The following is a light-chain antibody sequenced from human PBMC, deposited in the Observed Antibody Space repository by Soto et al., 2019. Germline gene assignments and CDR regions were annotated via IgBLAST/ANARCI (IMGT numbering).Light chain of an antibody. CDR1: QSVTNNY. Sequence: EIVLTQSPDTLSLSPGERVTLSCRASQSVTNNYLAWYQQKPGQGPRLLIHGASSRAADTPDRFSGSGSGTDFTLTFSRLEPEDFALYYCHQYGATPGTFGQGTKLDIK. CDR3: HQYGATPGT. CDR2: GAS. J-gene: IGKJ1*01. V-gene: IGKV3-20*01.